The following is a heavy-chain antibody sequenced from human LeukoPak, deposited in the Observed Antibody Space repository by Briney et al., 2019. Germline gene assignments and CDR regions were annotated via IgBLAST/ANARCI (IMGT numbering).Heavy chain of an antibody. J-gene: IGHJ6*02. CDR1: GGSINTYY. CDR3: ARHFPVPPWIAVAGTRRVAYYGMDV. CDR2: IYYSGST. V-gene: IGHV4-59*01. D-gene: IGHD6-19*01. Sequence: SETLSLTCAVSGGSINTYYWSWIRQPPGKGLEWIGYIYYSGSTNYNPSLKSRVTISVDTSKNQFSLKLSSVTAADTAVYYCARHFPVPPWIAVAGTRRVAYYGMDVWGQGTTVTVSS.